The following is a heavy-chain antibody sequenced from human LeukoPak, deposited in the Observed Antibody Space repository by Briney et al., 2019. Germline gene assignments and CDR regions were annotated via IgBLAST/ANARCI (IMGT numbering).Heavy chain of an antibody. D-gene: IGHD3-10*01. J-gene: IGHJ4*02. V-gene: IGHV3-30*04. CDR1: GFTFRHYA. CDR2: LSFDGAHK. CDR3: VRARAGGLDY. Sequence: GGSLRLSCAASGFTFRHYAVHWVRQAPGRGLEWVAVLSFDGAHKYYAESVKGRFTISRDNSNNTLFLQIDSLRIEDTALYYCVRARAGGLDYWGQGTLVTVSS.